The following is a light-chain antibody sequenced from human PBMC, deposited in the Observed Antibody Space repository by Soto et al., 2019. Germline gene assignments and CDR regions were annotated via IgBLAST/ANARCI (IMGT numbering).Light chain of an antibody. Sequence: DIQLTQSPSFLSASVGDRVTITCRASQGISSYLAWYQQKPGKAPKLLIYAASTLQSGVPSRFSGSGSATEFTLTISSLQPEDFATYYCQQLNSYPLVTFGPGTKVDIK. J-gene: IGKJ3*01. CDR2: AAS. V-gene: IGKV1-9*01. CDR3: QQLNSYPLVT. CDR1: QGISSY.